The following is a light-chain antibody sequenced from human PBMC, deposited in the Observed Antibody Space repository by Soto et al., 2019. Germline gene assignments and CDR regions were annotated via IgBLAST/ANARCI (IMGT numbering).Light chain of an antibody. CDR1: SSDVGSYNL. CDR3: CSYAGSSTYVV. CDR2: EGS. V-gene: IGLV2-23*01. J-gene: IGLJ2*01. Sequence: QSALTQPASVSGSPGQSITISCTGTSSDVGSYNLVSWYQQHPGKAPKLMIYEGSKRPSGVFNRFSGSKSGNTASLTISGLQAGDEADYYCCSYAGSSTYVVFGGGTKVTVL.